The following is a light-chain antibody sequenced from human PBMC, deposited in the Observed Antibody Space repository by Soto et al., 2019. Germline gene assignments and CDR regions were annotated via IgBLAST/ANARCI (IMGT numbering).Light chain of an antibody. CDR2: EVS. J-gene: IGLJ2*01. Sequence: QSVLTQPPSVSGSPGQSVTISCTGTSSDVGYYNRVSWYQQPPGTAPKLMVFEVSNRPSGVPDRFSGSKSGNTASLTISGLQAEYEADYYCSSYTTSSTLVFGGGTKHTVL. V-gene: IGLV2-18*02. CDR1: SSDVGYYNR. CDR3: SSYTTSSTLV.